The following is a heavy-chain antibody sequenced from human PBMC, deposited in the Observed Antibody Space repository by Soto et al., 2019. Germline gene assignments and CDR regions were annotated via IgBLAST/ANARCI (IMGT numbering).Heavy chain of an antibody. CDR3: ARTPTEDYYGMDV. V-gene: IGHV4-34*01. J-gene: IGHJ6*02. Sequence: FETMSLTCGVDGGSFIGYDGSWIRKPPGKGLEWIGEINHSGSTNYNPSLKSRVTISVDTSKNQFSLKLSSVTAADTAVYYCARTPTEDYYGMDVWGQGTTVPVSS. CDR1: GGSFIGYD. CDR2: INHSGST.